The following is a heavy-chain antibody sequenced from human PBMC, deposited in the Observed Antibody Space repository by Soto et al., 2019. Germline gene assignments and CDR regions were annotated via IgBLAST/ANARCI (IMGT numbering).Heavy chain of an antibody. V-gene: IGHV4-39*01. D-gene: IGHD6-13*01. J-gene: IGHJ4*02. Sequence: QLQLQESGPGLVKPSETLSLTCTVSGGSISSSSYYWGWIRQPPGKGLEWIGSIYYSGSTYYNPSLKSRVTISVDTSKNQFSLKLSSVTAADTAVYYCASTGERYSSSWYPFDYWGQGTLVTVSS. CDR1: GGSISSSSYY. CDR3: ASTGERYSSSWYPFDY. CDR2: IYYSGST.